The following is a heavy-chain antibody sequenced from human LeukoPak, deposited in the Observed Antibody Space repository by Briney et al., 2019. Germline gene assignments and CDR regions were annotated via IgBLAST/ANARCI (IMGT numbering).Heavy chain of an antibody. J-gene: IGHJ4*02. V-gene: IGHV3-7*01. D-gene: IGHD1-26*01. CDR1: GFTFTNSW. CDR3: ARDTDGSLDY. Sequence: GGSLRLSCAASGFTFTNSWMAWVRQAPGKGLEWVANIKQDGSTKHYADSLKGRFAISRDNPKNSLYLQMNSLRADDTAVYYCARDTDGSLDYWGQGILVTVAS. CDR2: IKQDGSTK.